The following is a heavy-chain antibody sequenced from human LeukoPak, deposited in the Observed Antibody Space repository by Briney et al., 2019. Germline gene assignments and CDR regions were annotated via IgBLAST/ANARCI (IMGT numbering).Heavy chain of an antibody. CDR3: ASWSGITGRTGKFDP. J-gene: IGHJ5*02. D-gene: IGHD1-20*01. CDR1: GFTFSDHY. CDR2: MTSSGRTL. Sequence: GGSLRLSCAASGFTFSDHYMAWLRQAPGKGLEWVSYMTSSGRTLYYGDSVKGRFTISRDNAKNLLYLQMNSLRAEDTAVYYCASWSGITGRTGKFDPWGQGTLVTVSS. V-gene: IGHV3-11*04.